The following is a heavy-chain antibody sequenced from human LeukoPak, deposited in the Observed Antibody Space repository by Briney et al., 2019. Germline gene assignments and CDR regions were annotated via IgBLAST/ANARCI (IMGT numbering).Heavy chain of an antibody. CDR3: ARGDSSSWYGGHWFDP. J-gene: IGHJ5*02. CDR1: GGTFSSYA. V-gene: IGHV1-69*05. Sequence: SVKVSCKASGGTFSSYAISWARQAPGQGLEWMGRIIPIFGTANYAQKFQGRVTITTDESTSTAYMELSSLRSEDTAVYYCARGDSSSWYGGHWFDPWGQGTLVTVSS. CDR2: IIPIFGTA. D-gene: IGHD6-13*01.